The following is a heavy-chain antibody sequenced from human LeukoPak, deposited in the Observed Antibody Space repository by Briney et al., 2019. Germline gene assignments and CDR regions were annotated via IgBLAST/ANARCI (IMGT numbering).Heavy chain of an antibody. D-gene: IGHD6-13*01. Sequence: GGSLRLSCAASGFTFSSYSVNWVRQAPGKGLEWVSSISSSSTYIYYADSVEGRFTISRDNAKNSLYLQLNSLRAEDTAVYYCARDGEGGIAAAGTFDYWGQGTLVTVSS. J-gene: IGHJ4*02. CDR2: ISSSSTYI. V-gene: IGHV3-21*04. CDR1: GFTFSSYS. CDR3: ARDGEGGIAAAGTFDY.